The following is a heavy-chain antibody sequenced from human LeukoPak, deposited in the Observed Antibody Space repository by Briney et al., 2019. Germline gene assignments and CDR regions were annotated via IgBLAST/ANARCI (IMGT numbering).Heavy chain of an antibody. CDR3: ARAHYGSGSYQSQDFGY. D-gene: IGHD3-10*01. CDR1: GGSISSSSYY. CDR2: INHSGST. Sequence: SEALSLTCTVSGGSISSSSYYWGWIRQPPGKGLEWIGEINHSGSTNYNPSLKSRVTISVDTSKNRFSLKLSSVTAADTAVYYCARAHYGSGSYQSQDFGYWGQGTLVTVSS. J-gene: IGHJ4*02. V-gene: IGHV4-39*07.